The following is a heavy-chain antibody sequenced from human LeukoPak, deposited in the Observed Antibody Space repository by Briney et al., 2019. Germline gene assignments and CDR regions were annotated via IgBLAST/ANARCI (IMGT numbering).Heavy chain of an antibody. Sequence: ASVKVSCKASGYTFTGYYMHWVRQAPGQGLEWMGWINPNSGGTNYAQKFQGRVTMTRDTSISTAYMELSRLRSDDTAVYYCASLRDSSGYSNVNAFDIWGQGTMVTVSS. CDR3: ASLRDSSGYSNVNAFDI. D-gene: IGHD3-22*01. CDR2: INPNSGGT. J-gene: IGHJ3*02. V-gene: IGHV1-2*02. CDR1: GYTFTGYY.